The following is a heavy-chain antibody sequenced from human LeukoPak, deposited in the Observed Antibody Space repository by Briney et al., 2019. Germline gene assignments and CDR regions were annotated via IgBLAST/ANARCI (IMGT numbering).Heavy chain of an antibody. CDR1: GFTFSSYA. D-gene: IGHD3-16*01. Sequence: GGSLRLSCAASGFTFSSYAMHWVRQAPGKGLEWVSYISSSSSTIVYADSVKGRFTISRDNAKNSLYLRMNSQRAEDTAVYYCATLVYWGQGTLVTVSS. CDR2: ISSSSSTI. J-gene: IGHJ4*02. V-gene: IGHV3-48*01. CDR3: ATLVY.